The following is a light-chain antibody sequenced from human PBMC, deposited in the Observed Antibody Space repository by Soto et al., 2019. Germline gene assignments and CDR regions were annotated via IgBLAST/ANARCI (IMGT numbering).Light chain of an antibody. CDR3: QQFVNLPFA. CDR2: DAM. J-gene: IGKJ3*01. CDR1: QDMSDY. V-gene: IGKV1-33*01. Sequence: DIQMTQSPSFLSASVGDRVTITCQASQDMSDYLNWYQQKPGQAPNLLIHDAMHLETGVPSRFSGSGSGATFIFTISSIQHEDIATYYCQQFVNLPFAFCPGTTVDLK.